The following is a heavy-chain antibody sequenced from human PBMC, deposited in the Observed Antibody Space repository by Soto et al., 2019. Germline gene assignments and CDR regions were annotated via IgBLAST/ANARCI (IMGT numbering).Heavy chain of an antibody. CDR3: ASRDPGTSVDY. D-gene: IGHD1-26*01. CDR1: GGSFTSNNW. V-gene: IGHV4-4*02. J-gene: IGHJ4*02. CDR2: IYRTGST. Sequence: QVQLQESGPGLVKPSGTLSLTCAVSGGSFTSNNWWTWVRQPPGQGLEWIGEIYRTGSTNYNPSLKSRVTTSLDKSENQFSLKMTSLTAADTAVYYRASRDPGTSVDYWGQGTLVTVSS.